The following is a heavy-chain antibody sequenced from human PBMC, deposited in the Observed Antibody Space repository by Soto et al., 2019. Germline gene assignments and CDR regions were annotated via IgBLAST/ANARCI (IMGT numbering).Heavy chain of an antibody. D-gene: IGHD3-16*01. Sequence: EVQLLDSGGGLVQPGGSLRLSCAASGFTFSNYAMTWVRQGPGKGLEWVSGISGSGGRSYYADSVKGRFTISRDNSKSTLYLQRNSLRAEYTAVYYCAKAYFVWSSEQPYYFDYWGQGTLVTVSS. J-gene: IGHJ4*02. CDR3: AKAYFVWSSEQPYYFDY. CDR1: GFTFSNYA. CDR2: ISGSGGRS. V-gene: IGHV3-23*01.